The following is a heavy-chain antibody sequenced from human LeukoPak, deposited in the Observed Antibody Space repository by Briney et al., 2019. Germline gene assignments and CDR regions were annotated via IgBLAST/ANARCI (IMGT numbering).Heavy chain of an antibody. Sequence: PSETLSLTCAVYGGSFSGYYWSWIRQPPGKGPEWLGESNRSGSTNYNPSLKSRVTISVDTSKNQFSLKLSSVTAADTAVYYCARAPCYSNYGHDYYYYYYYMDVWGKGTTVTVSS. CDR2: SNRSGST. D-gene: IGHD4-11*01. CDR1: GGSFSGYY. V-gene: IGHV4-34*01. J-gene: IGHJ6*03. CDR3: ARAPCYSNYGHDYYYYYYYMDV.